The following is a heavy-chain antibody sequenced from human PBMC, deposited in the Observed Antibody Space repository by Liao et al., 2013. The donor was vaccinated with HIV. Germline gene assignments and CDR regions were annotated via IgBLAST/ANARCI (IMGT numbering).Heavy chain of an antibody. CDR3: ARGEYYYDSSGYWSFFDY. CDR2: IYYSGST. V-gene: IGHV4-39*07. D-gene: IGHD3-22*01. J-gene: IGHJ4*02. CDR1: GGSISSSNYY. Sequence: QLQLQESGPGLVKPSETLSLTCTVSGGSISSSNYYWGWIRQPPGKGLEWIGSIYYSGSTYYTPSLKSRVTISIDTSKNQLSLKLRSVTAADTAVYYCARGEYYYDSSGYWSFFDYWGQGTLVTVSS.